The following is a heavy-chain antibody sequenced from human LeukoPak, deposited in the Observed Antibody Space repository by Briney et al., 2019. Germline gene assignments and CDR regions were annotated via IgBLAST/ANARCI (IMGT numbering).Heavy chain of an antibody. V-gene: IGHV4-4*07. CDR2: IYTSGST. J-gene: IGHJ4*02. D-gene: IGHD3-22*01. Sequence: SETLSLTCTVPGGSISSYYWSWIRQPAGKGLEWIGRIYTSGSTNYNPSLKSRVTMSVDTSKNQFSLKLSSVTAADTAVYYCVISSSFYTYDYWGQGTLVTVSS. CDR3: VISSSFYTYDY. CDR1: GGSISSYY.